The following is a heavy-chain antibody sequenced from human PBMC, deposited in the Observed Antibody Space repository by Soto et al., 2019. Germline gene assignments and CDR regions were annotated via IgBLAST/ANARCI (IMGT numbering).Heavy chain of an antibody. Sequence: QVQLQESGPGLVKPSETLSLTCTVSGGSVSSGSYYWSWIRQPPGKGLEWIGYIYSSGSTGYNPSLKSRVTISVDTSKNQFSLKLSSVTAADTAVYYCARAGDGYNYWGQGTLVTVSS. CDR3: ARAGDGYNY. CDR2: IYSSGST. V-gene: IGHV4-61*01. J-gene: IGHJ4*02. D-gene: IGHD5-12*01. CDR1: GGSVSSGSYY.